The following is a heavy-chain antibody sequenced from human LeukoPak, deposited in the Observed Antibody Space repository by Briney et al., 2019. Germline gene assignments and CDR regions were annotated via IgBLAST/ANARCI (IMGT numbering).Heavy chain of an antibody. J-gene: IGHJ5*02. CDR2: ISAYNGNT. V-gene: IGHV1-18*01. CDR3: ASRSNMVGAPS. Sequence: ASVKVSCKASGYTFTSYGISWVRQAPGQGLEWMGWISAYNGNTNYAQKLQGRVTMTTDTSTSTAYMELSSLRSDDTAVYYCASRSNMVGAPSWGQGTLVTVSS. CDR1: GYTFTSYG. D-gene: IGHD1-26*01.